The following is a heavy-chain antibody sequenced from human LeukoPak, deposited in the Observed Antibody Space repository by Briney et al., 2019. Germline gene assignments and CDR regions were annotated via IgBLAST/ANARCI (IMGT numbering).Heavy chain of an antibody. CDR1: GFTFSSYA. D-gene: IGHD3-10*01. V-gene: IGHV3-23*01. Sequence: PGGSLRLSCAASGFTFSSYAMSWVRQAPGKGLEWVSAISGSGGSTYYADSVKGRFTISRDNSENTLYLQMNSLRAEDTAVYYCAKDPPTTYYYGSGSRNAGRYYGMDVWGQGTTVTVSS. J-gene: IGHJ6*02. CDR3: AKDPPTTYYYGSGSRNAGRYYGMDV. CDR2: ISGSGGST.